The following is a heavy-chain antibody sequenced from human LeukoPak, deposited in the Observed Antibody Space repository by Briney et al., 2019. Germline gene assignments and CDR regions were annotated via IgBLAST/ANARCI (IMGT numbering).Heavy chain of an antibody. CDR2: IYHSGST. CDR3: ASAVDYYDSSGYYPGYYYYGMDV. CDR1: GGSISSGGYS. V-gene: IGHV4-30-2*01. D-gene: IGHD3-22*01. J-gene: IGHJ6*02. Sequence: SETLSLTCAVSGGSISSGGYSWSWIRQPPGKGLEWIGYIYHSGSTYYNPSLKSRVTISVDRSKNQFSLKLSSVTAADTAVYYCASAVDYYDSSGYYPGYYYYGMDVWGQGTTVTVSS.